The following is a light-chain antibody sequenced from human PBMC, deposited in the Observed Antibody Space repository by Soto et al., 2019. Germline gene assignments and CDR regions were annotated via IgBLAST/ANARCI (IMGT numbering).Light chain of an antibody. CDR3: QEYGTSPNT. V-gene: IGKV3-20*01. CDR2: GAS. Sequence: EIVLTQSPGTLSLSPGERATLSCRASQSVSSSNLAWYQQKPGQAPRLLIYGASSRATGIPDRFSGSGSGTDFTLSINRLEPEDFAVYFCQEYGTSPNTFGQGTKLEIK. CDR1: QSVSSSN. J-gene: IGKJ2*01.